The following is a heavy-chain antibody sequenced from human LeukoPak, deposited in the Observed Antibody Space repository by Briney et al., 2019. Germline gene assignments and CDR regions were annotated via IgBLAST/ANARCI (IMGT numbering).Heavy chain of an antibody. J-gene: IGHJ4*02. CDR3: AREITIFGVVRGFDY. V-gene: IGHV3-9*01. Sequence: GRSLRLSCAASGFTFDDYAMHWVRQAPGKGLEWVSGISWNSGSIGYADSVKGRFTISRDNAQNSLYLQMNSLRAEDTALYYCAREITIFGVVRGFDYWGQGTLVTVSS. CDR1: GFTFDDYA. CDR2: ISWNSGSI. D-gene: IGHD3-3*01.